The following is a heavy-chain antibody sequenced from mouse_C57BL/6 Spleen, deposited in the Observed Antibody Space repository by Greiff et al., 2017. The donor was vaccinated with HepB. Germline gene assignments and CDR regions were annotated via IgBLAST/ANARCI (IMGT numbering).Heavy chain of an antibody. Sequence: QVHVKQSGAELVRPGTSVKMSCKASGYTFTNYWIGWAKQRPGHGLEWIGDIYPGGGYTNYNEKFKGKATLTADKSSSTAYMQFSSLTSEDSAIYYCARSDTTVVADYAMDYWGQGTSVTVSS. CDR1: GYTFTNYW. V-gene: IGHV1-63*01. J-gene: IGHJ4*01. D-gene: IGHD1-1*01. CDR3: ARSDTTVVADYAMDY. CDR2: IYPGGGYT.